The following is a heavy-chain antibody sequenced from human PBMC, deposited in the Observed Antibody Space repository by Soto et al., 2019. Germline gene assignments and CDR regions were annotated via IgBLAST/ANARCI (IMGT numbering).Heavy chain of an antibody. D-gene: IGHD3-16*01. V-gene: IGHV3-23*01. CDR3: GKRSTDYGTYWGDY. CDR1: GFTFSSYA. Sequence: EVQLLESGGGLVQPGGSLRLSCAASGFTFSSYAMSWVRQAPGKGLEWVSGISGSGGSTYYADSVKGRFTISRDNSKNTLYLQMNSLRAEDTALYFCGKRSTDYGTYWGDYWGQGTLVTVSS. J-gene: IGHJ4*02. CDR2: ISGSGGST.